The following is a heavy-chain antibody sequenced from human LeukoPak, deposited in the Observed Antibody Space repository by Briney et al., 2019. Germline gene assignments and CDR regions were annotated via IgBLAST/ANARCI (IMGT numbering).Heavy chain of an antibody. Sequence: ASVKVPCKASGYTFTSNYIHWVRQAPGQGLEWMGMIYPRDGSTSYAQKFQGRVTVTRDTSTNTVHMELSGLRSEDTAVYYCARDQEGFDYWGQGTLVTVSS. V-gene: IGHV1-46*01. CDR2: IYPRDGST. CDR3: ARDQEGFDY. J-gene: IGHJ4*02. CDR1: GYTFTSNY.